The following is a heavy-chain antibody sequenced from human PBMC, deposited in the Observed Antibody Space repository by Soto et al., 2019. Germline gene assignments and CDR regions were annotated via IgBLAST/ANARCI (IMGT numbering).Heavy chain of an antibody. J-gene: IGHJ5*02. CDR3: ARSLDYDSSGYYYGGWFDP. CDR2: IIPILGIA. D-gene: IGHD3-22*01. CDR1: GGTFSSYT. V-gene: IGHV1-69*02. Sequence: SVKVSCKASGGTFSSYTISWVRQAPGQGLEWMGRIIPILGIANYAQKFQGRVTITADKSTSTAYMELSSLRSEDTAVYYCARSLDYDSSGYYYGGWFDPWGQGTLVTVSS.